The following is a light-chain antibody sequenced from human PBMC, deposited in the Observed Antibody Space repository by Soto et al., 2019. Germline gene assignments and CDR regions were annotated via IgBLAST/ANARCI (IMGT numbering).Light chain of an antibody. CDR2: TAS. CDR1: QSIGTW. Sequence: DIQMTQSPSTLSASVGDRVTITCRASQSIGTWLAWYQQKPGKAPNLLIYTASTLESGVPSRFSGSGSGTEFTLTISSLQPDDFATYYCQQYNSYSATFGQGAKVDIK. J-gene: IGKJ1*01. V-gene: IGKV1-5*03. CDR3: QQYNSYSAT.